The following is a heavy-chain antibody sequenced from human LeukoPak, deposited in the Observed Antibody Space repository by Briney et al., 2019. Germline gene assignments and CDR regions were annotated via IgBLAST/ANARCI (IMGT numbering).Heavy chain of an antibody. V-gene: IGHV3-33*01. Sequence: TGGSLRLSCAASGFIFSSYGMHWVRQAPGKWLEWVAVIWYDGSNKYYADSVKGRFTISRDNSKNTLYLQMNSLRAEDTAVYYCARDVAGIDYWGQGTLVTVSS. CDR1: GFIFSSYG. CDR3: ARDVAGIDY. J-gene: IGHJ4*02. D-gene: IGHD6-19*01. CDR2: IWYDGSNK.